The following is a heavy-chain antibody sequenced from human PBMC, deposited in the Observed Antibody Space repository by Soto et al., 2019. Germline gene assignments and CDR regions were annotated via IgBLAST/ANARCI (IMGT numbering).Heavy chain of an antibody. CDR2: IIPIFGTA. CDR1: GGTFSSYA. V-gene: IGHV1-69*12. Sequence: QVQLVQSGAEVKKPGSSVKVSCKASGGTFSSYAISWVRQAPGQGLEWMGGIIPIFGTANYAQKFQGRVTITADESXSXDYMELSSLRSEDTAVYYCARPAAVRGTYYYYGMDVWGQGTTVTVSS. CDR3: ARPAAVRGTYYYYGMDV. D-gene: IGHD3-10*01. J-gene: IGHJ6*02.